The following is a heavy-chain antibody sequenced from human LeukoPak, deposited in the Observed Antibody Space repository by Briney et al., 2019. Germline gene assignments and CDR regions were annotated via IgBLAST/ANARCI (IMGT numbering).Heavy chain of an antibody. D-gene: IGHD6-13*01. CDR2: IRYDGSNK. CDR3: AKGKYGSSPRGAFDI. Sequence: GGSLRLSCAASGFTFSSYGMHWVRQAPGKGLEWVAFIRYDGSNKYYADSVKGRFTISRDNSKNTLYLQMKSLTAEDTAVYYCAKGKYGSSPRGAFDIWGQGTVVTVSS. J-gene: IGHJ3*02. CDR1: GFTFSSYG. V-gene: IGHV3-30*02.